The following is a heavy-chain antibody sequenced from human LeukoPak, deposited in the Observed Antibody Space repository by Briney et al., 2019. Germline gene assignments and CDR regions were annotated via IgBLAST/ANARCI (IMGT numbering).Heavy chain of an antibody. CDR2: ITSGSSYI. J-gene: IGHJ6*03. Sequence: GGSLRLSCAASGFTFSSYNMNWVRQAPGKGLEWVSSITSGSSYIYYADSVKGRFTISRDNAKNSLYLQMNSLRAEDRAVYYCARDPYSGSYGDYYYYFMDVWGKGTTVTISS. D-gene: IGHD1-26*01. V-gene: IGHV3-21*01. CDR3: ARDPYSGSYGDYYYYFMDV. CDR1: GFTFSSYN.